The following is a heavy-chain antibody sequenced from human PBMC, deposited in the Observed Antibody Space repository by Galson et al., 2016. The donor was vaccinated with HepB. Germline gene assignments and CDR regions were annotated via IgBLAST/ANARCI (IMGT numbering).Heavy chain of an antibody. Sequence: SLRLSCAASGFTFDDYAMHWVRQAPGKGLAWVSGISWNSGSIGYADSVKGRFTISRDNATNSLYLQMNSLRTEDTALYYCAKDRDEDAGGFDKWGQGTLVTVSS. V-gene: IGHV3-9*01. J-gene: IGHJ4*02. CDR1: GFTFDDYA. CDR3: AKDRDEDAGGFDK. D-gene: IGHD2-15*01. CDR2: ISWNSGSI.